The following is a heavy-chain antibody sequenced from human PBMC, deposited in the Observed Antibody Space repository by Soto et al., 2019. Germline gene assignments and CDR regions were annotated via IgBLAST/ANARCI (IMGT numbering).Heavy chain of an antibody. CDR2: INAGNGNT. CDR1: GYTFTSYT. Sequence: GASVKLSCKASGYTFTSYTRHWVRHAPGQRLEWMGWINAGNGNTKYSQKFQGRVTITRDTSASTAYMELSSLRSEDTAVYYCSRISSFCWFESSHNYFVYWCQGTLVSVFS. V-gene: IGHV1-3*01. CDR3: SRISSFCWFESSHNYFVY. J-gene: IGHJ4*02. D-gene: IGHD3-3*01.